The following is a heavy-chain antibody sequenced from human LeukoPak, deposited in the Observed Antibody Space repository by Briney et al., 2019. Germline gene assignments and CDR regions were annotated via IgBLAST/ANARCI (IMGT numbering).Heavy chain of an antibody. CDR3: ARDGYYYGSGSYYRGFDP. CDR1: GYTFTSYD. J-gene: IGHJ5*02. D-gene: IGHD3-10*01. V-gene: IGHV1-8*01. Sequence: ASVKVSCKASGYTFTSYDINWVRQATGQGLEWMGWMNPNSGNTGYAQKFQGRVTMTRNTSISTAYMELNSLRSEDTAVYYCARDGYYYGSGSYYRGFDPWGQGTLVTVSS. CDR2: MNPNSGNT.